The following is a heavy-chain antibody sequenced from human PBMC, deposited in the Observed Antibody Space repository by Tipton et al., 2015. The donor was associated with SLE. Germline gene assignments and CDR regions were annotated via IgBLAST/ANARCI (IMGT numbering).Heavy chain of an antibody. CDR3: ARESGDIVLLPARGRGDYYYGMDV. V-gene: IGHV1-18*01. J-gene: IGHJ6*02. CDR1: GYTFTSYG. CDR2: ISAYNGNT. D-gene: IGHD2-2*01. Sequence: QSGAEVKKPGASVKVSCKASGYTFTSYGISWVRQAPGQGLEWMGWISAYNGNTNYAQKLQGRVTMTTDTSTSTAYMELRSLRSDDTAVYYCARESGDIVLLPARGRGDYYYGMDVWGQGTTVTVSS.